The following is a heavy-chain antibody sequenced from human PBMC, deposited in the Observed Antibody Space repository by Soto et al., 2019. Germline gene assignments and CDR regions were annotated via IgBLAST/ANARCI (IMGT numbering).Heavy chain of an antibody. CDR3: ARKSGDIYFFNY. J-gene: IGHJ4*02. D-gene: IGHD2-21*02. CDR2: IYYSGST. Sequence: SETLSLTCTVSGGSISSFYWSWIRQPPGKGLEWIGYIYYSGSTNYNPSLKSRVTISVDTSKNQFSLKLSSVTAADTAVYYCARKSGDIYFFNYWGQGTLVTVSS. CDR1: GGSISSFY. V-gene: IGHV4-59*08.